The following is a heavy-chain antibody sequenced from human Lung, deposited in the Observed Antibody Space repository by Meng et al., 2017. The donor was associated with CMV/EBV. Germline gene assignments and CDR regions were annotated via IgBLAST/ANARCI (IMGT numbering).Heavy chain of an antibody. J-gene: IGHJ4*02. CDR2: ISAYNGNT. CDR3: ARDWELVAHGGDY. D-gene: IGHD3-10*01. CDR1: GYTFTSYG. V-gene: IGHV1-18*01. Sequence: SVXVSXXASGYTFTSYGISWVRQAPGQGLEWMGWISAYNGNTNYAQKFQGRVIMTTDTFTSTAYMELSSLRSDDTAVYYCARDWELVAHGGDYWGQGTLVTVSS.